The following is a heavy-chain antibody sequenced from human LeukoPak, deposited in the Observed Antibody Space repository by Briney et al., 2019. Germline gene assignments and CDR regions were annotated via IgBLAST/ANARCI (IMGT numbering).Heavy chain of an antibody. CDR2: NGSTDGST. CDR1: GFTFFTYS. CDR3: AKDFDGTNSIVDF. V-gene: IGHV3-23*01. D-gene: IGHD1-7*01. J-gene: IGHJ4*02. Sequence: GGSLRHSCADSGFTFFTYSISCGCQTLETRLEWVSANGSTDGSTYYANSGRGRFTINRDNSKNTQNMQMNRLRAEDTAVYYCAKDFDGTNSIVDFWGQGTLVTVSS.